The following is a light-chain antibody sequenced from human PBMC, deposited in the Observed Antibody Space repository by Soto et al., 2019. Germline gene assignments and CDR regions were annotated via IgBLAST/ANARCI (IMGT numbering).Light chain of an antibody. CDR3: QQTYSSPRT. CDR2: AAS. Sequence: DMQMTQSPSSLSASVADRVTITCRASQSIRRYLHWYQQKPGKAPNLLIYAASSLQTGVPSRFTGSGSGTDFTLTISNLQPEDFAVYYCQQTYSSPRTVGQGTKVDSK. V-gene: IGKV1-39*01. J-gene: IGKJ1*01. CDR1: QSIRRY.